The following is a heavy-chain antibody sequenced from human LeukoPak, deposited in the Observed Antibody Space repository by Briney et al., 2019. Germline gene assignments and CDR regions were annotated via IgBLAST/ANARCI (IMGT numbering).Heavy chain of an antibody. V-gene: IGHV4-39*07. CDR3: ASTAAGNNWFDP. CDR2: IYYSGST. Sequence: SETLSLTCTVSGVSISSSNSYWGWIRQPPGKGLEWIGSIYYSGSTYYNPSLKSRVTISVDTSKNQFSLKLSSVTAADTAVYYCASTAAGNNWFDPWGQGTLVTVSS. D-gene: IGHD6-13*01. J-gene: IGHJ5*02. CDR1: GVSISSSNSY.